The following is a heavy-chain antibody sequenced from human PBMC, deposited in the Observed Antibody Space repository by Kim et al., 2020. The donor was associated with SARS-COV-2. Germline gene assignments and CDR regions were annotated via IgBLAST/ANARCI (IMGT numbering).Heavy chain of an antibody. D-gene: IGHD1-26*01. J-gene: IGHJ6*02. CDR3: ARDGGGSYYYCYGMDV. V-gene: IGHV4-59*01. Sequence: SLQRRVTISVDTSKNQFSLKLSSVTAADTAVYYCARDGGGSYYYCYGMDVWGQGTTVTVSS.